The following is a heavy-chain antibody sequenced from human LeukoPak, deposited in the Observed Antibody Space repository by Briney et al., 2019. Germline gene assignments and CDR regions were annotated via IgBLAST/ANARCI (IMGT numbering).Heavy chain of an antibody. CDR3: AREGYYGSGNLDY. CDR2: IYDSGST. V-gene: IGHV4-59*01. Sequence: PSETLSLTCTVSGDSISSYYWSWIRQPPGKGLEWIGHIYDSGSTNYNPSLKSRVTMSLDTSKSQFSLKLSSVTAADTAVYYCAREGYYGSGNLDYWGQGTLVTVSS. CDR1: GDSISSYY. J-gene: IGHJ4*02. D-gene: IGHD3-10*01.